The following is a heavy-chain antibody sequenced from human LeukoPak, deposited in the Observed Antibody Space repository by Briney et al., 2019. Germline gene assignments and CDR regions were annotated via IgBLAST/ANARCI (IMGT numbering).Heavy chain of an antibody. CDR3: ARDKEGDYGSGQLDY. CDR1: GGSISSSSYY. CDR2: IYYSGST. V-gene: IGHV4-39*07. D-gene: IGHD3-10*01. J-gene: IGHJ4*02. Sequence: SETLSLTCTVSGGSISSSSYYWGWIRQPPGKGLEWIGSIYYSGSTYYNPSLKSRVTISVDTSKNQFSLKLSSVTAADTAVYYCARDKEGDYGSGQLDYWGQGTLVTVSS.